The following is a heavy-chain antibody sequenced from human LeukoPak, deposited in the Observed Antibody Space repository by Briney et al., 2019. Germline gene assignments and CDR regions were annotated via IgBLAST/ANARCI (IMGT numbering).Heavy chain of an antibody. CDR2: ISSSSSYI. CDR1: GITFSDIW. Sequence: GGSLRLSCAVSGITFSDIWVSWVRQAPGKGLEWVSSISSSSSYIYYADSVKGRFTISRDNAKNSLYLQMNSLRAEDTAVYYCAGGGDTIFNYYFDYWGQGTLVTVSS. D-gene: IGHD3-3*01. J-gene: IGHJ4*02. CDR3: AGGGDTIFNYYFDY. V-gene: IGHV3-21*01.